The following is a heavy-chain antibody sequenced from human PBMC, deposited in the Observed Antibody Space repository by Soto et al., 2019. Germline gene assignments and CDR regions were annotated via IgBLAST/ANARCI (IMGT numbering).Heavy chain of an antibody. Sequence: EVQLVESGGGLVPPGGSLRLSCAASGFTFGSYNMDWVRQAPGKGLEWLSYISGSGTTIYYADSVRGRFTTSRDNAKNSLYLQMNSLRDDDTAVYYCARDQTTGWFDPWGQGTLVTVSS. D-gene: IGHD4-17*01. CDR2: ISGSGTTI. CDR1: GFTFGSYN. V-gene: IGHV3-48*02. CDR3: ARDQTTGWFDP. J-gene: IGHJ5*02.